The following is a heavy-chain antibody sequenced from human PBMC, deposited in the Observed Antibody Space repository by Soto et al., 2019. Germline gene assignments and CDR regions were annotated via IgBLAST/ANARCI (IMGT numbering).Heavy chain of an antibody. V-gene: IGHV3-21*01. CDR1: GFTFSSYS. D-gene: IGHD2-2*01. J-gene: IGHJ4*02. CDR2: ISSSSSYI. CDR3: ARGSPIVVVPAAARTPRPPSYFDY. Sequence: GGSLRLSCAASGFTFSSYSMNWVRQAPGKGLEWVSSISSSSSYIYYADSVKGRFTISRDNAKNSLYLQMNSLRAEDTAVYYCARGSPIVVVPAAARTPRPPSYFDYWGQGTLVTVSS.